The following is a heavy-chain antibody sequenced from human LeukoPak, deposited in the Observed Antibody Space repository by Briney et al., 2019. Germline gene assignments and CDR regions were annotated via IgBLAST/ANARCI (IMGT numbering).Heavy chain of an antibody. Sequence: GGSLRLSCAASGFTFSSYAMHWVRQAPGKGLKWVAVISYDGSNKYYADSVKGRFTISRDNSKNTLYLQMNSLRAEGTAVYYCARVDYGDYGYFDYWGQGTLVTVSS. V-gene: IGHV3-30*04. CDR1: GFTFSSYA. D-gene: IGHD4-17*01. J-gene: IGHJ4*02. CDR3: ARVDYGDYGYFDY. CDR2: ISYDGSNK.